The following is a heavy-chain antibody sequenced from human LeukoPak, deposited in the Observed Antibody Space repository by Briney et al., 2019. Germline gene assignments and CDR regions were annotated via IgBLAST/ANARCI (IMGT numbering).Heavy chain of an antibody. D-gene: IGHD4-11*01. CDR2: IWSDGTEK. J-gene: IGHJ4*02. CDR3: AQDAQRGFDYSNSLEY. Sequence: GRSLRLSCAASGFTYSHYGMHWVRQAPGKGLEWVAVIWSDGTEKYYGDAVKGRFTISRDNSRNTLYLQMNSLRGEDTAVYYCAQDAQRGFDYSNSLEYWGQGTLVTVSS. V-gene: IGHV3-33*06. CDR1: GFTYSHYG.